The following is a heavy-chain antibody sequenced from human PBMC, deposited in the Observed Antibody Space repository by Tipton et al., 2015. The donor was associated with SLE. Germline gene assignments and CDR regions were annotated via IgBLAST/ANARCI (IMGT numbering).Heavy chain of an antibody. D-gene: IGHD6-19*01. Sequence: TLSLTCTVSGGSISSHYWGWIRQPPGKGLEWIGSIYYSGSTYYNPSLKSRVTISVDTSKNQFSLKLSSVTAADTAVYYCARGGLGRGSGWSGAFAPWGQGTLVTVSS. V-gene: IGHV4-39*07. J-gene: IGHJ5*02. CDR1: GGSISSHY. CDR3: ARGGLGRGSGWSGAFAP. CDR2: IYYSGST.